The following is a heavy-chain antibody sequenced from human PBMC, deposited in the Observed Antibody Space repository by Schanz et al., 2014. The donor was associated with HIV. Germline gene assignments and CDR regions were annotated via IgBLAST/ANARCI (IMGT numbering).Heavy chain of an antibody. CDR1: GFTFSSYA. J-gene: IGHJ4*02. CDR2: ISGSGGNT. Sequence: EVQLLESGGGLVQPGGSLRLSCAASGFTFSSYAMSWVRQAPGKGLEWVSAISGSGGNTYYADSVKGRFTISRDNAKNTLSLQMNSLRTEDTAIYYCASRYCSGGKCYSLDYWGQGTLVTVSS. D-gene: IGHD2-15*01. CDR3: ASRYCSGGKCYSLDY. V-gene: IGHV3-23*01.